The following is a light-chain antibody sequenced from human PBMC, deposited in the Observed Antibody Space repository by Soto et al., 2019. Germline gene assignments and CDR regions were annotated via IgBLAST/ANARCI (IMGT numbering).Light chain of an antibody. J-gene: IGKJ4*01. CDR3: QHLNSYPRRT. Sequence: IQLTQSPSSLSASVGDRVTITCRASQGIRSYLAWYQQKPGKAPKLLIYAASTLQSGVPSRFSGSGSGTDFTLTISSLQPEDCATYYCQHLNSYPRRTFCGGNKVEIK. V-gene: IGKV1-9*01. CDR2: AAS. CDR1: QGIRSY.